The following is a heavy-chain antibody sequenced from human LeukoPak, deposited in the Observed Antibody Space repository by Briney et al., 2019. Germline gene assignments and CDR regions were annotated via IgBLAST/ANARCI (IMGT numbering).Heavy chain of an antibody. J-gene: IGHJ3*02. Sequence: GGSLRLSCAASGFTVSSNYMSWVRQAPGKGLEWVSVIYGGGSTYYADSVKGRFTISRDNSKNTLYLQMNSLRAEDTAVYYCARDLIHAFDIWGQGTMVTVSS. CDR2: IYGGGST. V-gene: IGHV3-53*01. CDR3: ARDLIHAFDI. CDR1: GFTVSSNY.